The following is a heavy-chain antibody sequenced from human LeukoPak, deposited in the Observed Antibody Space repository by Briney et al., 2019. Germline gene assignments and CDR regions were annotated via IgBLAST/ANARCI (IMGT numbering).Heavy chain of an antibody. J-gene: IGHJ6*03. Sequence: GGSLRLSCAASGFTFSTYAMNWVRQAPGKGLEWVSAISGSGAKTYYADFVKGRFTISRDNSKNTLYLQMNSLRAEDTAVYYCAKDHYYGSGSYYNDNYMDVWGKGTTVTISS. D-gene: IGHD3-10*01. V-gene: IGHV3-23*01. CDR2: ISGSGAKT. CDR3: AKDHYYGSGSYYNDNYMDV. CDR1: GFTFSTYA.